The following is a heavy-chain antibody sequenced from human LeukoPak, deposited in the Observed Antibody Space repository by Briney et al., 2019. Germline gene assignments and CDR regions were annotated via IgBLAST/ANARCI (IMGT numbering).Heavy chain of an antibody. CDR3: ARDPPHRFTMIEEDS. J-gene: IGHJ5*01. CDR1: GFTFTTYW. D-gene: IGHD3-22*01. Sequence: GGSLRLSCAASGFTFTTYWMAWIRQAPEKGLEWVANINGDGSRKNYLDSVKGRFTISRDNTKNSVYLQMNSLRAEDTAVYYCARDPPHRFTMIEEDSWGQGTLVTVSS. V-gene: IGHV3-7*01. CDR2: INGDGSRK.